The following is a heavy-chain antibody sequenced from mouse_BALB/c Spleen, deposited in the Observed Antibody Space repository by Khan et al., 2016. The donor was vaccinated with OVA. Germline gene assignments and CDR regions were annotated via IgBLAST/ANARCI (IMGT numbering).Heavy chain of an antibody. J-gene: IGHJ4*01. CDR1: GYTFTSHT. CDR2: INPRSGYT. D-gene: IGHD2-14*01. V-gene: IGHV1-4*01. CDR3: ARRTTEYALDY. Sequence: QVRLQQSGAELARPGASVRMSCKASGYTFTSHTMHWVKQRPGQGLDWIGYINPRSGYTQYNQKFNDKATLTADISSSTAYMQLSSLTSEDSAVYYCARRTTEYALDYWGQGTSGTVSS.